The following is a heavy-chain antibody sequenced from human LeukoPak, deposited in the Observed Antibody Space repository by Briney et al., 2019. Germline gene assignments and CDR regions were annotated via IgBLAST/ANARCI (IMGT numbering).Heavy chain of an antibody. V-gene: IGHV4-30-2*01. CDR3: GRGGIAAAASGIDY. J-gene: IGHJ4*02. D-gene: IGHD6-13*01. CDR1: GGSISSGGYS. CDR2: IYQNGNT. Sequence: PSQTLSLTCAVSGGSISSGGYSWRWIRQPPGKGLEWIGYIYQNGNTYYNPSLKSRVTISVDRSKNQFSLNLSSVTAADTAVYYCGRGGIAAAASGIDYWGQGTLVAVSS.